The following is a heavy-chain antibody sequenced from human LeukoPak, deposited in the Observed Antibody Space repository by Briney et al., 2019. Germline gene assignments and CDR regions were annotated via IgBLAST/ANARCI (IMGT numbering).Heavy chain of an antibody. CDR2: IDIDGNT. CDR1: GFTFSHSY. CDR3: ARDMNYNLDY. Sequence: PGGSLRLSCAASGFTFSHSYIHWVRQAPGKGLVWVSRIDIDGNTVYADPVKGRFTISRDNAKSTLYLEMNSLRVEDTAVYYCARDMNYNLDYWGPGTLVTVSP. V-gene: IGHV3-74*01. J-gene: IGHJ4*02. D-gene: IGHD1-7*01.